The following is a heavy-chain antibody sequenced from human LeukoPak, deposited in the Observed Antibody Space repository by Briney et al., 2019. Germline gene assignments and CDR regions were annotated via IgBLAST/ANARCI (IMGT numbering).Heavy chain of an antibody. D-gene: IGHD3-10*01. CDR2: INYSGSGI. CDR1: GFTFSSYA. J-gene: IGHJ4*02. CDR3: ARAKGSYSFDY. Sequence: GRSLRLSCAASGFTFSSYAMHWVRQAPGKGLEWLSYINYSGSGIYYADSAKGRFTISRDNAKNALYLQMNVLRAGDTAVYYCARAKGSYSFDYWGQGTLVTVSS. V-gene: IGHV3-48*03.